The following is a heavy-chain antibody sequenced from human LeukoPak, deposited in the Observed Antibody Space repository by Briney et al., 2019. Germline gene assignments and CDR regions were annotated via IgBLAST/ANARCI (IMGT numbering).Heavy chain of an antibody. V-gene: IGHV3-23*01. CDR1: GFTFSDYG. J-gene: IGHJ4*02. Sequence: GGSLRLSRAASGFTFSDYGMNWVRQAPGKGLEWVSGMNSNGGSTYYAESVKGRFTISRDNSNNMLYLQMNSLTADDTAIYYCANQRSVATAGTFFWGQGTLVTVSS. D-gene: IGHD6-13*01. CDR3: ANQRSVATAGTFF. CDR2: MNSNGGST.